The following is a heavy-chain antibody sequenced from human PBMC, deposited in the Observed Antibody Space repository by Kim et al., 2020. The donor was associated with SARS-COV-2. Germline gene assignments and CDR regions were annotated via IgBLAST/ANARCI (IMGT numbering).Heavy chain of an antibody. J-gene: IGHJ4*02. D-gene: IGHD3-10*01. Sequence: GGSLRLSCAASGFTFTNYALHWVRQAPGKGLECVALISSDGYTIDYADSVKGRFTISRDNSKNTLYFQMNSLRVEDSALYYCARDTRGSIDYWGQGTLFT. V-gene: IGHV3-30-3*01. CDR1: GFTFTNYA. CDR2: ISSDGYTI. CDR3: ARDTRGSIDY.